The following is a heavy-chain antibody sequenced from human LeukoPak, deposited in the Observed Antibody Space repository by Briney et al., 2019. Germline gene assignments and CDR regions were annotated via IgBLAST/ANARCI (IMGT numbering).Heavy chain of an antibody. CDR2: ISTSSTYI. Sequence: GGSLRLSCAASGFIFSGHTMNWVRLPPGRGLEWVSSISTSSTYIYYADSVKGRFTISRDNPKHSLFLQMNNLTFEDTAIYYCARKIKTGSSSGDYDYWVQGTLVTVSS. D-gene: IGHD1-1*01. CDR3: ARKIKTGSSSGDYDY. V-gene: IGHV3-21*06. J-gene: IGHJ4*02. CDR1: GFIFSGHT.